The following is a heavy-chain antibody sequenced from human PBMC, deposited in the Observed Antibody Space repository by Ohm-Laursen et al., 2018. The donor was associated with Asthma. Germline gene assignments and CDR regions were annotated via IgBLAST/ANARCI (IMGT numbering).Heavy chain of an antibody. CDR2: ISTASTFI. CDR3: ARIGAEWELPGREYSLHH. CDR1: GFTFSSYW. D-gene: IGHD1-26*01. J-gene: IGHJ1*01. V-gene: IGHV3-21*01. Sequence: SLRLSCTASGFTFSSYWMHWVRQVPGKGLEWVASISTASTFIYYADSVRGRFTTSRDNAKNSVYLQMNSLRAEDTALYYCARIGAEWELPGREYSLHHWGEGTLVTVSS.